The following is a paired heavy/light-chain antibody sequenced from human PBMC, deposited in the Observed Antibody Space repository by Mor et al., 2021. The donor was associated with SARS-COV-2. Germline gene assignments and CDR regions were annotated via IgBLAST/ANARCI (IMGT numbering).Light chain of an antibody. CDR2: AAS. Sequence: DIQMTQSPSSVSASVGDRVTITCRASQGISSWLAWYQQKPGKAPKLLIYAASSLQSGVPSRFSGSGSGTDFTLTISSLQPEDFATYYCQQANSFPSFGPGTKVDIK. CDR3: QQANSFPS. CDR1: QGISSW. V-gene: IGKV1-12*02. J-gene: IGKJ3*01.
Heavy chain of an antibody. Sequence: QLQLQESGSGLVKPSQTLSLTCAVSGGSISSGGYSWSWIRQPPGKGLEWIGYIYHSGSTYYNPSLKSRVTISVDRSKNQFSLKLSSVTAADTAVYYCARARVGVVAATTHFDYWGQGTLVTVSS. CDR2: IYHSGST. CDR3: ARARVGVVAATTHFDY. CDR1: GGSISSGGYS. J-gene: IGHJ4*02. D-gene: IGHD2-15*01. V-gene: IGHV4-30-2*01.